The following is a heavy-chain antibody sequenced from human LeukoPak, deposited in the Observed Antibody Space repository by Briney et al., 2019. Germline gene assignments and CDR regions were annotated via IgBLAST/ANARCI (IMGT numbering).Heavy chain of an antibody. V-gene: IGHV4-31*03. D-gene: IGHD3-3*01. Sequence: PSETLSLTCTVSGGSITSGGYYWSWIRQHPGKGLEWIGYIYYSGSTYYNPSLKSRVTISIDTSKNQFSLKLSSVTAADTAVYYCAKVVDYDFWSGYLIDYWGQGTLVTVSS. J-gene: IGHJ4*02. CDR2: IYYSGST. CDR3: AKVVDYDFWSGYLIDY. CDR1: GGSITSGGYY.